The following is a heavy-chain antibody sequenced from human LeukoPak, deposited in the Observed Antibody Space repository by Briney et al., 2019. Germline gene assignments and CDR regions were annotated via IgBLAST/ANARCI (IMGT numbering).Heavy chain of an antibody. V-gene: IGHV1-2*02. CDR1: GYTFTGYY. CDR2: INPNSGGT. Sequence: ASVKVSCKASGYTFTGYYMHWVRQAPGQGLEWMGWINPNSGGTNYAQKFQGRVTMTTDTSTSTAYMELRSLRSDDTAVYYCARDLLGIPGIWGQGTLVTVSS. CDR3: ARDLLGIPGI. J-gene: IGHJ4*02. D-gene: IGHD2-21*01.